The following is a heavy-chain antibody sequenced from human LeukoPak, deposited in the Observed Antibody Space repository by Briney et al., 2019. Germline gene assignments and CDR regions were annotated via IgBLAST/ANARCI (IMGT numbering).Heavy chain of an antibody. Sequence: PGGSLRLSCAASGFTFSSYGMHWVRQAPGKGLEWEAFIRYDGSNKYYADSVKGRFTISRDNSKNTLYLQKNSLRAEDTAVYYCAKGAVRGVMRPRLDYWGQGTLVTVSS. J-gene: IGHJ4*02. D-gene: IGHD3-10*01. CDR2: IRYDGSNK. V-gene: IGHV3-30*02. CDR1: GFTFSSYG. CDR3: AKGAVRGVMRPRLDY.